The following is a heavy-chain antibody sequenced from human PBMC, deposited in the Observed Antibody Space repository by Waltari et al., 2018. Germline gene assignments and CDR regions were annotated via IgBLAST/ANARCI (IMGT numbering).Heavy chain of an antibody. Sequence: QLQLQESGPGLVKPSQTLSLTCTVSGGSISSSSYYWGWIRQPPGKGLAWIGLIFYSWISFKHPCPKCRGTTSVDMSKTQLSLMLSSVTAADTAVYSCDRHANSYDFWSGPLDYWGQGTLVTVSS. CDR3: DRHANSYDFWSGPLDY. J-gene: IGHJ4*02. CDR2: IFYSWIS. CDR1: GGSISSSSYY. D-gene: IGHD3-3*01. V-gene: IGHV4-39*01.